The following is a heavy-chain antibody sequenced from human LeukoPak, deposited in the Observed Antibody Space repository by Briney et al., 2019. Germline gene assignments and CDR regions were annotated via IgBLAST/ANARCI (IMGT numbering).Heavy chain of an antibody. CDR2: NT. Sequence: SETLSLTCTASGGSISPGVYYWSWIRQHPGKGLEWIGYNTYYNPSLKSRVTISVDTSKSQFSLKLTSVTAADTAVYHCARAILTPSGFVWHFDLWGRGTLVTVSS. J-gene: IGHJ2*01. CDR1: GGSISPGVYY. CDR3: ARAILTPSGFVWHFDL. D-gene: IGHD3-3*01. V-gene: IGHV4-31*03.